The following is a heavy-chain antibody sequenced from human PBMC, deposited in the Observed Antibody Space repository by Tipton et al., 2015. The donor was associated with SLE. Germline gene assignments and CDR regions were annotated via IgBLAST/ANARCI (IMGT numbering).Heavy chain of an antibody. V-gene: IGHV3-30*03. CDR1: GFSLSGTG. CDR2: ISYDGSYK. Sequence: SLRLSCAASGFSLSGTGIHWVRQAPGKGLDWVAVISYDGSYKYYADSVKGRFTISRDNSKNTLYLQMNSLRVEDTAVYYCARDEGSGSYFEGLDYWGQGTLVTVSS. J-gene: IGHJ4*02. CDR3: ARDEGSGSYFEGLDY. D-gene: IGHD1-26*01.